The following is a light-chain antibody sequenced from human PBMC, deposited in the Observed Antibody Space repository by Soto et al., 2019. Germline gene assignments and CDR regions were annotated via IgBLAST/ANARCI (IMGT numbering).Light chain of an antibody. Sequence: QSALTQPASVSGSPGQSITISCTGTSSDVGGYNYVSWYQQHPGKAPKLMIYEVSNRPSGVSNRFSGSKSGNTASLTISGLQAEDEADYYCSSYTSSNTVVFGGGTQLPVL. CDR1: SSDVGGYNY. CDR2: EVS. J-gene: IGLJ2*01. CDR3: SSYTSSNTVV. V-gene: IGLV2-14*01.